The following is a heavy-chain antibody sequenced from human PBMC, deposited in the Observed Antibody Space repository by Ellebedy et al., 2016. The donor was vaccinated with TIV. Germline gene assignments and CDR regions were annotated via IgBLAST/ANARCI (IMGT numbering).Heavy chain of an antibody. CDR3: AKEVGYYDSSGYYYAY. CDR1: GFTFSSYA. D-gene: IGHD3-22*01. J-gene: IGHJ4*02. Sequence: GESLKISXAASGFTFSSYAMSWVRQAPGKGLEWVSAISGSGGSTYYADSVKGRFTISRDNSKNTLYLQMNSLRAEDTAVYYCAKEVGYYDSSGYYYAYWGQGTLVTVSS. V-gene: IGHV3-23*01. CDR2: ISGSGGST.